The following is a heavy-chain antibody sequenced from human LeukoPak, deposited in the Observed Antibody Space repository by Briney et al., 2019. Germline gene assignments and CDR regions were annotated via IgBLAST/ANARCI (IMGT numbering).Heavy chain of an antibody. V-gene: IGHV1-69*06. D-gene: IGHD5-24*01. J-gene: IGHJ4*02. CDR3: ARVGTRRDGYNGDDY. CDR2: IIPIFGTA. CDR1: GGTFSSYA. Sequence: GASVKVSCKASGGTFSSYAISWVRQAPGQGLEWMGGIIPIFGTANYAQKFQGRVTITADKSTSTAYMELSSLRSEDTAVYYCARVGTRRDGYNGDDYWGQGTLVTVSS.